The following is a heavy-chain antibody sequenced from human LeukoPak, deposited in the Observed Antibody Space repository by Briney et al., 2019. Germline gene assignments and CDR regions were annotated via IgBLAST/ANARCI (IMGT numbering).Heavy chain of an antibody. D-gene: IGHD3-3*01. CDR3: ARETGSYDFWSGYQPYHYYGMDV. Sequence: ASVTVSCKASGYTFTSYYMHWVRQAPGQGLEWMGWINPNSGGTNYAQKFQGWVTMTRDTSISTAYMELSRLRSDDTAVYYCARETGSYDFWSGYQPYHYYGMDVWGQGTTVTVSS. V-gene: IGHV1-2*04. J-gene: IGHJ6*02. CDR2: INPNSGGT. CDR1: GYTFTSYY.